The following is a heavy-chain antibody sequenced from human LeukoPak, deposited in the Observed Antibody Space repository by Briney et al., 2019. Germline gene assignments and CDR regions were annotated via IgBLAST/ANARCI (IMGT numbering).Heavy chain of an antibody. CDR2: IIPIFGTA. J-gene: IGHJ4*02. CDR3: AREGTMVRGVIEGLDY. D-gene: IGHD3-10*01. V-gene: IGHV1-69*13. CDR1: GGTFSSYA. Sequence: HWASVKVSCKASGGTFSSYAISWVRQAPGQGLEWMGGIIPIFGTANYAQKFQGRVTITADESTSTAYMELSSLRSEDTAVYYCAREGTMVRGVIEGLDYWGQGTLVTVSS.